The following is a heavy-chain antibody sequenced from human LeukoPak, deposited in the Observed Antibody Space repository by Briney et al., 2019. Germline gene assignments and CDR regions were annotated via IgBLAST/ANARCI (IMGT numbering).Heavy chain of an antibody. CDR3: AKDKRHCSSANCYFGS. J-gene: IGHJ5*02. D-gene: IGHD2-2*01. Sequence: GGSLRLSCAASGFTFTNYVMTWVRQDPGKGLEWVSAISGTGGATYYADSVKGRFTISRDNSKNTLYLQMNNLRAEDTAIYYCAKDKRHCSSANCYFGSWGQGTLVTVSS. V-gene: IGHV3-23*01. CDR2: ISGTGGAT. CDR1: GFTFTNYV.